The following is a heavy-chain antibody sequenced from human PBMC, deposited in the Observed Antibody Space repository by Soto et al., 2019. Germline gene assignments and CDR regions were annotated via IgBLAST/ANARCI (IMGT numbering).Heavy chain of an antibody. CDR1: GYTFTSYG. CDR3: ARDVAPHTDYSPDAARKENWFDP. V-gene: IGHV1-18*01. J-gene: IGHJ5*02. D-gene: IGHD4-4*01. CDR2: ISAYNGNT. Sequence: QVQLVQSGAEVKKPGASVKVSCKASGYTFTSYGISWVRQAPGQGLEWMGWISAYNGNTNYAQKLQGRVTMTTDTSTSTAYMELRSLRSDDTAVYYCARDVAPHTDYSPDAARKENWFDPWGQGTLVTVSS.